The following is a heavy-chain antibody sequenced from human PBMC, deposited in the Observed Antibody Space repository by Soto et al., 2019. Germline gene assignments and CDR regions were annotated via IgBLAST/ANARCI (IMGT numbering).Heavy chain of an antibody. CDR2: ISGSGGST. V-gene: IGHV3-23*01. CDR3: AKYLAVVVVPAASTAMVPWRAFDI. CDR1: GFTFSSYA. D-gene: IGHD2-2*01. Sequence: PGGSLRLSCAASGFTFSSYAMSWVRQAPGKGLEWVSAISGSGGSTYYADSVKGRFTISRDNSKNTLYLQMNSLRAEDTAVYYCAKYLAVVVVPAASTAMVPWRAFDIWGQGTMVTVSS. J-gene: IGHJ3*02.